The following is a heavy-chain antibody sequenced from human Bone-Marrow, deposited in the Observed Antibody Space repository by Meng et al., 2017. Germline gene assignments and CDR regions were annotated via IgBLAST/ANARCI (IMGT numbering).Heavy chain of an antibody. CDR3: ARVTPEVRGVILNWFDP. Sequence: SETLSLTCTVSGYSISSGYYWGWIRQPPRKGLVGFGSIYHSGSTYYNPSLKSRVTISVDTSKNQFSLMLSSVTAADTAVYYCARVTPEVRGVILNWFDPWGQGTTVTVSS. D-gene: IGHD3-10*01. CDR2: IYHSGST. CDR1: GYSISSGYY. V-gene: IGHV4-38-2*02. J-gene: IGHJ5*01.